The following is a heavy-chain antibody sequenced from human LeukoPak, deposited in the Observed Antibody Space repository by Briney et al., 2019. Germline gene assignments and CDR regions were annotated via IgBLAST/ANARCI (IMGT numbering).Heavy chain of an antibody. V-gene: IGHV4-38-2*02. D-gene: IGHD4-17*01. CDR3: ARVVSYGDRRFDY. J-gene: IGHJ4*02. Sequence: SETLSLTCTVSGYSISSGYYWGWIRQPPGKGLEWIGSIYYSGSTYYNPSLKSRVTISVDTSKNQFSLKLSSVTAADTAVYYCARVVSYGDRRFDYWGQGTLVTVSS. CDR2: IYYSGST. CDR1: GYSISSGYY.